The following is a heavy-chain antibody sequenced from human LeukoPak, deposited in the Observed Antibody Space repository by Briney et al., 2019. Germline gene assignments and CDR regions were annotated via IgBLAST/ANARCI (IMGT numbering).Heavy chain of an antibody. V-gene: IGHV4-39*01. CDR1: GGSISRTGYY. CDR2: MYYNGNI. Sequence: PSETLSLTCTVSGGSISRTGYYWGWIRQPPGKGLEWIGSMYYNGNIFYNPSLKSRVTISVDTANNQLSLELTSVTDADTAVYYCARHADSGFGELAFDYWGQGTLVTVSS. D-gene: IGHD3-10*01. J-gene: IGHJ4*02. CDR3: ARHADSGFGELAFDY.